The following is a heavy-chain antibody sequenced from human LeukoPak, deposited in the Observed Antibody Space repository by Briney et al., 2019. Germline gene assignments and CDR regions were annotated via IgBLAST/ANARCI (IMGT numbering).Heavy chain of an antibody. J-gene: IGHJ4*02. CDR1: GYTLTELS. CDR2: FDPEDGET. Sequence: ASLKVSCKVSGYTLTELSMHWVRQAPGKGLEWLGGFDPEDGETIYAQKFQGRVTMTEDTSTDTAYMELSSVRSEDTAVYYCATGFGGLVGATGYWGQGTLVTVSS. CDR3: ATGFGGLVGATGY. V-gene: IGHV1-24*01. D-gene: IGHD1-26*01.